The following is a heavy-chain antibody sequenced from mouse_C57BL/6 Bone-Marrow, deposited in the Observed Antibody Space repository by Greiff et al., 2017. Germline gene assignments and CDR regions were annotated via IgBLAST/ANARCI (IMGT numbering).Heavy chain of an antibody. D-gene: IGHD1-1*01. Sequence: QVQLKQSGAELMKPGASVKLSCKATGYTFTGYWIEWVKQRPGHGLEWIGEILPGSGSTNYNEKFKGKATFTADTSSNTAYMQLSSLTTEDSAIYYCARSGPSYYVSTYWYFDVWGTGTTVTVSS. J-gene: IGHJ1*03. CDR2: ILPGSGST. CDR3: ARSGPSYYVSTYWYFDV. CDR1: GYTFTGYW. V-gene: IGHV1-9*01.